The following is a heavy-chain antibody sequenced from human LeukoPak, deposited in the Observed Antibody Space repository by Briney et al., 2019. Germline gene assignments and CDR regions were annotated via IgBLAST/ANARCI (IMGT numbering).Heavy chain of an antibody. CDR1: GYSFIYY. CDR2: INPTSGDT. CDR3: ASYGPGYNWFHV. V-gene: IGHV1-2*02. J-gene: IGHJ5*02. Sequence: GSSVKVSCKASGYSFIYYIQWVRQAPGQGLEWMGWINPTSGDTKYAQKFQGRVTVTRDTSISTAYMELSSLRSDDTAVYYCASYGPGYNWFHVWGQGTLVTVSS. D-gene: IGHD3-10*01.